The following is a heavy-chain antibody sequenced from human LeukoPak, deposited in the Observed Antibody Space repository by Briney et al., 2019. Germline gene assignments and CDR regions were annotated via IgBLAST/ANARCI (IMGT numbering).Heavy chain of an antibody. D-gene: IGHD2-2*02. Sequence: GESLKISCKGSGYSFTSYWIGWVRQMPGKGLEWMGIIYPGDSDTRYSPSFQGQVTISADKSISTAYLQWSSLKASDTAMYYCASQGCSSTSCYRADWFDPWGQGTLVTVSS. CDR2: IYPGDSDT. CDR1: GYSFTSYW. J-gene: IGHJ5*02. V-gene: IGHV5-51*01. CDR3: ASQGCSSTSCYRADWFDP.